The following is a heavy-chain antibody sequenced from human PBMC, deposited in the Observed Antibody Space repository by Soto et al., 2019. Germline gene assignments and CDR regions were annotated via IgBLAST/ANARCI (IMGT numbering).Heavy chain of an antibody. V-gene: IGHV2-5*02. Sequence: QITLKESGPTLVKPTQTLTLTCTFAGFSLSTTGVGVGWIRQPPGKALEWLVLIYWDDDKRYSPSLKSRLTIPKDTTKTQVVLTMTNMDPVDTATYYCAHTPEGDGPDAFDIWGQGTMVTVSS. CDR3: AHTPEGDGPDAFDI. CDR1: GFSLSTTGVG. D-gene: IGHD2-21*01. J-gene: IGHJ3*02. CDR2: IYWDDDK.